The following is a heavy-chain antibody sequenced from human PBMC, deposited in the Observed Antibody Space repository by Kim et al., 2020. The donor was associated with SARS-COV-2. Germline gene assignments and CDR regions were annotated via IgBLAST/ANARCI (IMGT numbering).Heavy chain of an antibody. J-gene: IGHJ6*02. CDR2: INHSGST. CDR1: GGSFSGYY. D-gene: IGHD3-22*01. CDR3: ARGNWLLLHYYYYGMDV. Sequence: ETLSLTCAVYGGSFSGYYWSWIRQPPGKGLEWIGEINHSGSTNYNPSLKSRVTISVDTSKNQFSLKLSSVTAADTAVYYCARGNWLLLHYYYYGMDVWGQGTTVTVSS. V-gene: IGHV4-34*01.